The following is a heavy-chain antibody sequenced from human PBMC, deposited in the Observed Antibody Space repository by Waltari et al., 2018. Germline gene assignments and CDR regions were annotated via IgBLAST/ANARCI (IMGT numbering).Heavy chain of an antibody. CDR3: AGSSNFGIYGLDV. Sequence: QVQLQESGPGLVKPSETLSLICNVSGCSISSYYWNWIRQPAGKGLEWIGRIYASGSTSYNPSLESRISMSVDTSKNHFSLKLSSGTAADTGVYYCAGSSNFGIYGLDVWGQGTTVVVSS. J-gene: IGHJ6*02. D-gene: IGHD3-3*01. CDR2: IYASGST. V-gene: IGHV4-4*07. CDR1: GCSISSYY.